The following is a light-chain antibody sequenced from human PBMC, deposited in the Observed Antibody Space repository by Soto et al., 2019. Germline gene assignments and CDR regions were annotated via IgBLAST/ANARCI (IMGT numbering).Light chain of an antibody. J-gene: IGKJ4*01. Sequence: DIQMTQSPSSLSASIGDRVTITCRASQGISSWLAWFQQKPEKAPKPLIYAASTLQSGVPSRFSGSGSGTDFTLTISSLQPEDFATYYCQQYDIYPRTFGGGTKLEIK. CDR2: AAS. CDR3: QQYDIYPRT. CDR1: QGISSW. V-gene: IGKV1D-16*01.